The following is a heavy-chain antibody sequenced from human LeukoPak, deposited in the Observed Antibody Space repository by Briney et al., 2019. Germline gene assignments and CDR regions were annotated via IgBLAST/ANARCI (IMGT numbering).Heavy chain of an antibody. CDR3: AKDHPRYCSGGTCPGAY. CDR2: ISSSSSYI. D-gene: IGHD2-15*01. CDR1: GFTFSSYS. Sequence: GGSLRLSCAASGFTFSSYSMNWVRQAPGKGLEWVSSISSSSSYIYYADSVKGRFTISRDNSKNTLYLQMNSLRAEDTAVYYCAKDHPRYCSGGTCPGAYWGQGTLVTVSS. J-gene: IGHJ4*02. V-gene: IGHV3-21*04.